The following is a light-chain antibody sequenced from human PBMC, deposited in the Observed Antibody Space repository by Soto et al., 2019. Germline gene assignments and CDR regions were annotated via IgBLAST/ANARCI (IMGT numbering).Light chain of an antibody. CDR2: EDS. CDR3: PAWDSNTYVV. J-gene: IGLJ2*01. Sequence: SYELTQPPSVSVSPGQTAIISCSGDKLEEKYACWYQQKPGQPPVLVIYEDSKRPSGIPERFSGSNSGSTFTLTISGTQATDEADYYCPAWDSNTYVVFGGGTKVTVL. CDR1: KLEEKY. V-gene: IGLV3-1*01.